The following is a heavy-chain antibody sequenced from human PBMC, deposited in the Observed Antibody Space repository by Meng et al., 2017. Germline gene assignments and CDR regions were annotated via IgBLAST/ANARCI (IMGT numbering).Heavy chain of an antibody. J-gene: IGHJ4*02. V-gene: IGHV4-38-2*02. CDR1: GYSISSGYY. D-gene: IGHD6-13*01. CDR2: IYHSGST. CDR3: ARRYSSSWYANPYGYYFDY. Sequence: SETLSLTCTVSGYSISSGYYWGWIRQPPGKGLEWTGSIYHSGSTYYNPSLKSRVTISVDTSKNQFSLKLSSVTAADTAVYYCARRYSSSWYANPYGYYFDYWGQGTLVTVSS.